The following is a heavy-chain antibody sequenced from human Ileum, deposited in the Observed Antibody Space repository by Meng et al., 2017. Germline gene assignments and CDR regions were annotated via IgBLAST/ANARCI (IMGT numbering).Heavy chain of an antibody. CDR3: AKYSGSSWYGGFDY. CDR1: GFTFRNYA. D-gene: IGHD6-13*01. V-gene: IGHV3-23*04. J-gene: IGHJ4*02. Sequence: EGQLGESVGGFAKPGGPLRPSCAASGFTFRNYAMTWVGQAPGKGLEWVSAISGSGRSTYSADSVKGRFTISRDNSKNTLFLQMNSLRGEDTAIYYCAKYSGSSWYGGFDYWGQGTLVTVSS. CDR2: ISGSGRST.